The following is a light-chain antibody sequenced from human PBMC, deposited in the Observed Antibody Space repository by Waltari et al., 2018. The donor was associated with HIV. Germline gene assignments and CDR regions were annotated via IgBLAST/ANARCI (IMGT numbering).Light chain of an antibody. V-gene: IGLV2-8*01. Sequence: QSALNQHPSATRSPGQSITLHFTRTSRDVGGANYLSWYQQHPGKAPKFIIYEVSKRPSGFPDRFSGSKSGNTASLTFSGLQAEDEADYYCSSYAGSNWVFGGGTKLTVL. CDR3: SSYAGSNWV. CDR1: SRDVGGANY. J-gene: IGLJ3*02. CDR2: EVS.